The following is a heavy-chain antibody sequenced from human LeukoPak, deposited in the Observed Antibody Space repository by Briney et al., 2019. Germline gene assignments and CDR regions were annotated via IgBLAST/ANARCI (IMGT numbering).Heavy chain of an antibody. D-gene: IGHD5-24*01. V-gene: IGHV5-51*01. CDR2: IYSGDLDA. J-gene: IGHJ4*02. Sequence: GGSLKISCQDSGDTFTNYWIGWVRQMPGQGLEWMGSIYSGDLDARYSPSFQGQVTISVDKSINTAYLQWSSLKASDTAVYYCARGGRNGYRVLDQWGQGTLVTVSS. CDR1: GDTFTNYW. CDR3: ARGGRNGYRVLDQ.